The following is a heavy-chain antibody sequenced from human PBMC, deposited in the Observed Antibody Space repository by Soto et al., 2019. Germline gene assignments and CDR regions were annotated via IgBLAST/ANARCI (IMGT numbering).Heavy chain of an antibody. J-gene: IGHJ6*02. D-gene: IGHD6-13*01. CDR1: GYTLTELS. Sequence: ASVKVSCKVSGYTLTELSMHWVRQAPGKGLEWMGGFDPEDGETIYAQKFQGRVTMTEDTSLTTAYMELSSLRSEDTAVYYCARTGGEQQLRTDYYYYGMDVWGQGTTVTVSS. CDR3: ARTGGEQQLRTDYYYYGMDV. V-gene: IGHV1-24*01. CDR2: FDPEDGET.